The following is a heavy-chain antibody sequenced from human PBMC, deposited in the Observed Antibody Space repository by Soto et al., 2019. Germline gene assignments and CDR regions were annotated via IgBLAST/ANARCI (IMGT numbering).Heavy chain of an antibody. CDR3: AKDETPDTAMEYFDY. CDR1: GFTFSSYG. Sequence: PGGSLRLSCAASGFTFSSYGMHWVRQAPGKGLEWVAVISYDGSNKYYADSVKGRFTISRDNSKNTLYLQMNSLRAEDTAVYYCAKDETPDTAMEYFDYWGQGTLVTVSS. D-gene: IGHD5-18*01. CDR2: ISYDGSNK. J-gene: IGHJ4*02. V-gene: IGHV3-30*18.